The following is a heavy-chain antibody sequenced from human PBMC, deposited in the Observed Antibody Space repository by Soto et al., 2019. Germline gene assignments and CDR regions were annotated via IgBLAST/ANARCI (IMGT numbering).Heavy chain of an antibody. CDR3: VRDGTKTLREWFDP. J-gene: IGHJ5*02. V-gene: IGHV4-4*07. CDR1: GASISGFY. Sequence: SETLSLTCTVSGASISGFYWSWIRKSAGKGLEWIGRIYATGTTDYNPSLKSRVMMSVDTSKKQFSLKLRSVTAADTAVYYCVRDGTKTLREWFDPWGQGISVTVS. D-gene: IGHD1-1*01. CDR2: IYATGTT.